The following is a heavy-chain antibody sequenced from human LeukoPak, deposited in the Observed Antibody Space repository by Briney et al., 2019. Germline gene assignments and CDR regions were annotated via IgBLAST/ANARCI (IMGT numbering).Heavy chain of an antibody. CDR3: ARALTSGSYFLGYFDY. CDR2: ISPYNGNT. Sequence: ASVKVSCKASGYTFTNYGISWVRQAPGQGLEWMGWISPYNGNTNYAQKLQGRVTMTTDTSTRTAYMELRSLRSDDTAVYYCARALTSGSYFLGYFDYWGQGTLVTVSS. D-gene: IGHD1-26*01. CDR1: GYTFTNYG. V-gene: IGHV1-18*04. J-gene: IGHJ4*02.